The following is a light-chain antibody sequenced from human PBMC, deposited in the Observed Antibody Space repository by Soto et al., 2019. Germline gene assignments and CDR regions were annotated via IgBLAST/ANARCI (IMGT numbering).Light chain of an antibody. Sequence: QPVLTQSPSASASLRASVKLTCTLRGGHSNYAIAWHQQQPEKGPRYLMKLNSDGSHRKGDEIPDRFSGSSSGAERYLTISSLQSEDEANYYCQTWGTGIRVFGTGTKLTVL. V-gene: IGLV4-69*01. J-gene: IGLJ1*01. CDR3: QTWGTGIRV. CDR2: LNSDGSH. CDR1: GGHSNYA.